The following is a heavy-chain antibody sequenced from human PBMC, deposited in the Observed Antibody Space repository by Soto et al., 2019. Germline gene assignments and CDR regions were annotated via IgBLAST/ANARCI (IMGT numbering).Heavy chain of an antibody. V-gene: IGHV4-31*03. CDR3: ARDMVTWKYEVRTDYVDV. Sequence: VQLQESGPGLVQPSQTLSLTCNVSGGSISSGGYYWSWLRQLPGKGLEWIGNIYHSRDAYYNPSLKSRLIRSVDKSKIQFYLELSSLSAADPAVYYCARDMVTWKYEVRTDYVDVWGKGITVTVAS. CDR1: GGSISSGGYY. J-gene: IGHJ6*03. CDR2: IYHSRDA. D-gene: IGHD1-7*01.